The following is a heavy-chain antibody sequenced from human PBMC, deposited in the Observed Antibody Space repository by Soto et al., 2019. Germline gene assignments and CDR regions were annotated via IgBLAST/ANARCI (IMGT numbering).Heavy chain of an antibody. D-gene: IGHD6-13*01. CDR2: ISGSGGST. CDR1: GLKFSRYA. Sequence: GAVRRSCEACGLKFSRYAMSWVRQNQGKGLEWVSAISGSGGSTYYADSVKGRFTISRGNSKNTLYLQMNSLRAEDTAVYYCAKDPINDSSSWSRIDYWGQGTLVTVSS. V-gene: IGHV3-23*01. CDR3: AKDPINDSSSWSRIDY. J-gene: IGHJ4*02.